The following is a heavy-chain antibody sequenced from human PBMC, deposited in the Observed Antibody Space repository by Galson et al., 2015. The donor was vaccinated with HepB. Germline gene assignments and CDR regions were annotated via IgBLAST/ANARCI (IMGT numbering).Heavy chain of an antibody. CDR1: GFTFSSYG. CDR3: AKDLRGYCSSTSCYQY. J-gene: IGHJ4*02. V-gene: IGHV3-30*18. CDR2: ISYDGSNK. D-gene: IGHD2-2*01. Sequence: SLRLSCAASGFTFSSYGMHWVRQAPGKGLEWVAVISYDGSNKYYADSVKGRFTISRDNSKNTLYLQMNSLRAEDTAVYYCAKDLRGYCSSTSCYQYWGQGTLVTVSS.